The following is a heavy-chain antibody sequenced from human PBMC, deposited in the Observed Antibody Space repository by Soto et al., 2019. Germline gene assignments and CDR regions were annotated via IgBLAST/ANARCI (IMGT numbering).Heavy chain of an antibody. CDR3: ASPDREYSSSWYYFDY. CDR2: ISYDGSNK. D-gene: IGHD6-13*01. Sequence: GGSLRLSCAASGFTFSSHTMHWVRQAPGKGLEWVAVISYDGSNKYYADSVKGRFIISRDNSKNTLYLQMNSLRAEDTAVYYCASPDREYSSSWYYFDYWGQGALVTVSS. V-gene: IGHV3-30-3*01. J-gene: IGHJ4*02. CDR1: GFTFSSHT.